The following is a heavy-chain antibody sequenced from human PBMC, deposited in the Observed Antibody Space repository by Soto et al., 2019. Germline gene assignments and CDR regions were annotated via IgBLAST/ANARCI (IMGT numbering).Heavy chain of an antibody. CDR3: ARVVSGLTYYDSWSGYYYYGMDV. J-gene: IGHJ6*02. D-gene: IGHD3-3*01. CDR1: GGSFSGYY. V-gene: IGHV4-34*01. CDR2: INHSGST. Sequence: SETLSLTCAVYGGSFSGYYWSWIRQPPGKGLEWIGEINHSGSTNYNPSLKSRVTISVDTSKNQFSLKLSSVTAADTAVYYCARVVSGLTYYDSWSGYYYYGMDVWGQGTTVTVSS.